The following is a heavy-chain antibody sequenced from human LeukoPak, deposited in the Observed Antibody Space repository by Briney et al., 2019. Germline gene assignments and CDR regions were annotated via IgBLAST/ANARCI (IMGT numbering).Heavy chain of an antibody. CDR1: GGSINSYY. V-gene: IGHV4-59*01. CDR2: IYYSGST. D-gene: IGHD6-13*01. CDR3: ARDSSIQQLGVVNRWVNWIDP. J-gene: IGHJ5*02. Sequence: SETLSLTCTVSGGSINSYYWSWIRQPPGKGLEWIGYIYYSGSTNYNPSLKSRVAISVHTSKNQFSLKLSSVTAADTAVYYCARDSSIQQLGVVNRWVNWIDPWGQGTLVTVSP.